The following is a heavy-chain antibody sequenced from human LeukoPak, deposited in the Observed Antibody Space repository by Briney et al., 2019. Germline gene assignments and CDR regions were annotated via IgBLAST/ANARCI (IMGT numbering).Heavy chain of an antibody. CDR2: ISGSGGST. CDR1: GFTFSSYS. V-gene: IGHV3-23*01. J-gene: IGHJ4*02. D-gene: IGHD6-19*01. Sequence: GGSLRLSCAASGFTFSSYSMNWVRQAPGKGLEWVSAISGSGGSTYYADSVKGRFTISRDNSKNTLYLQMNSLRAEDTAVYYCAKIEGWLVRRIFDYWGQGTLVTVSS. CDR3: AKIEGWLVRRIFDY.